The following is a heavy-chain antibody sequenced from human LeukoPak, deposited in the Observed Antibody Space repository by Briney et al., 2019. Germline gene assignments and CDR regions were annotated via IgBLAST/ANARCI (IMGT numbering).Heavy chain of an antibody. CDR2: ISSSSAYI. J-gene: IGHJ4*02. CDR3: ARDQYSYAHAAH. V-gene: IGHV3-21*01. D-gene: IGHD5-18*01. CDR1: GFTFSSYS. Sequence: GGSLRLSCAASGFTFSSYSMNWVRQAPGKGLEWVSFISSSSAYISYTDSVKGRFTISRDNAKNSLYLQMNSLRAEDTAVYYCARDQYSYAHAAHWGQGTLVTVS.